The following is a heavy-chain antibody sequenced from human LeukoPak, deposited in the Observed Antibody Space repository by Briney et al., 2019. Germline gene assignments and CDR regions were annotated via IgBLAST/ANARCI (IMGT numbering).Heavy chain of an antibody. J-gene: IGHJ4*02. V-gene: IGHV1-2*02. CDR2: INPNSGGT. CDR3: ARDRTRGSYWLGGYQY. CDR1: GYTFTGYY. Sequence: GASVKVSCKASGYTFTGYYMHWVRQAPGQGLEWMGWINPNSGGTNYARKFQGRVTMTRDTSISTAYMELSRLRSDDTAVYYCARDRTRGSYWLGGYQYWGQGTLVTVSS. D-gene: IGHD1-26*01.